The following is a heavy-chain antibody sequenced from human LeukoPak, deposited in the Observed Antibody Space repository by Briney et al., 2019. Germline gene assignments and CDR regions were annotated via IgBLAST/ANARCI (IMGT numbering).Heavy chain of an antibody. J-gene: IGHJ2*01. CDR2: ISSSSGTI. CDR3: ARDSDGGYSYGYSWYFDL. V-gene: IGHV3-48*04. CDR1: GFTFSSYS. D-gene: IGHD5-18*01. Sequence: GGFLRLSCAASGFTFSSYSMNWVRQAPGKGLEWVSYISSSSGTIYYADSVKGRFTISRDNAKNSLYLQMNSLRAEDTAVYYCARDSDGGYSYGYSWYFDLWGRGTPVTVSS.